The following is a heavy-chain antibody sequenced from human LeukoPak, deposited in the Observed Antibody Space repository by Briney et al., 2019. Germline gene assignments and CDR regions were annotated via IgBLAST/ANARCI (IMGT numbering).Heavy chain of an antibody. CDR1: GYTFTGYY. J-gene: IGHJ4*02. V-gene: IGHV1-2*02. CDR3: ARDLSRWGPAWHRSSTSCYPGTFDY. D-gene: IGHD2-2*01. CDR2: INPNSGGT. Sequence: GASVKVSCKASGYTFTGYYMHWVRQAPGQGLEWMGWINPNSGGTNYAQKFQGRVTMTRDTSISTAYMELSRLRSDDTAVYYCARDLSRWGPAWHRSSTSCYPGTFDYWGQGTLVTVSS.